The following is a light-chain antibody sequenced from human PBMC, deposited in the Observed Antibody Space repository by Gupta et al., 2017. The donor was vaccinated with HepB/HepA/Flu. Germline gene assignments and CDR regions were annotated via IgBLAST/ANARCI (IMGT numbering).Light chain of an antibody. CDR1: QSLLYSNGYNY. J-gene: IGKJ4*01. Sequence: DIVMTQSPLSLPVTPGEPASISCRSSQSLLYSNGYNYLDWYLQKPGQSPQLLIYLGSNRASGVPDRFSGSGSGTDFTLKISRVKAEDVGVYYCMQALQTPLTFGGGTKVEIK. V-gene: IGKV2-28*01. CDR2: LGS. CDR3: MQALQTPLT.